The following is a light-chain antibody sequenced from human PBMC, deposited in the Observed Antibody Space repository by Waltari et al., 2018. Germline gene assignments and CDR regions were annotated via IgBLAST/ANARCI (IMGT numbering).Light chain of an antibody. CDR1: TSDVGTYNL. Sequence: QSALTQPASVSGSPGQSLTISCTATTSDVGTYNLVSWYQHHPGKTPKLIIYEVIKRPSGISNRFSGSKSGKTASLTISGLQAEDEADYYCCSYAGSTTLFGGGTKLTVL. CDR3: CSYAGSTTL. J-gene: IGLJ2*01. CDR2: EVI. V-gene: IGLV2-23*02.